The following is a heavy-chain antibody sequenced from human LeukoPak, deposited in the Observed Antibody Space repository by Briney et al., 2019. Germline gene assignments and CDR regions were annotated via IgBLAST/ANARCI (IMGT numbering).Heavy chain of an antibody. CDR1: GFTFINYY. D-gene: IGHD2-21*02. J-gene: IGHJ5*02. CDR3: ARDRPNCGGDCYLFDP. Sequence: ASVKDSCKASGFTFINYYMHSVRPAPGQGLEWLGIINLSGGSTHYPQKFQDRVTMTRDTSISTAYMELSRLRSDDTAVYYCARDRPNCGGDCYLFDPWGQGTLVTVSS. CDR2: INLSGGST. V-gene: IGHV1-46*01.